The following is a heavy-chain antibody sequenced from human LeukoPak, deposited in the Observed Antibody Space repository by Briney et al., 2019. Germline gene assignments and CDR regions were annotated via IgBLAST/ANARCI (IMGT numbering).Heavy chain of an antibody. Sequence: GGSLRLSCAASGFTFSSYGMHWVRQAPGKGLEWVAVIWYDGSNKYYADSVKGRFTISRDNSKNTLYLQMNSLRAEDTAVYYCARGFILTTAPNLVLDYWGQGTLVTVSS. CDR1: GFTFSSYG. CDR2: IWYDGSNK. J-gene: IGHJ4*02. D-gene: IGHD4-17*01. V-gene: IGHV3-33*01. CDR3: ARGFILTTAPNLVLDY.